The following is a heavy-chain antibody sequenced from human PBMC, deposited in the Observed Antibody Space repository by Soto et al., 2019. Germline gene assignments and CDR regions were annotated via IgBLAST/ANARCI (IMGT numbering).Heavy chain of an antibody. CDR3: ARDPAPAARFFYHMDV. CDR1: GFSFSTND. CDR2: IWYNGNNR. V-gene: IGHV3-33*01. Sequence: QVQLVESGGGVVQPGRSLRLSCAASGFSFSTNDMHWVRQATGKGLEWVAVIWYNGNNRYYAESVKGRFTISRDNSKDTLYLEMSGLRVEDTAVYYCARDPAPAARFFYHMDVWGKGTMVTVSS. D-gene: IGHD2-2*01. J-gene: IGHJ6*03.